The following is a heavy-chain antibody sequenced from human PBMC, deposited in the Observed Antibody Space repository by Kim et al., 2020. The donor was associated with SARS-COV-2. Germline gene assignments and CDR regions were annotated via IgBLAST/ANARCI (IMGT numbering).Heavy chain of an antibody. CDR3: ARTSSLSYYADY. CDR2: INPSGGST. CDR1: GYTFTRYF. J-gene: IGHJ4*02. D-gene: IGHD3-22*01. V-gene: IGHV1-46*01. Sequence: ASVKVSCKAYGYTFTRYFIHWVRQAPGQGLEWMGIINPSGGSTSYAQKFQGRVTMTRDTSTSTVYMELSSLTSEDTAVYSCARTSSLSYYADYWGQGTLVTVSS.